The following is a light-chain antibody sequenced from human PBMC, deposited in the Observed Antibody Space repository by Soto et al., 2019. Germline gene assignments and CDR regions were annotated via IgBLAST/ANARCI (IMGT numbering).Light chain of an antibody. CDR2: DVS. Sequence: QSALTQPRSVSGSPGQSVTISCTGTSSDVGGYNYVSWYQQHPGKAPKLIIYDVSKRPSGVPDRFSGSKSGNTASLTISGLQAEDEADYYCCSYAGSYGVVFGGGTKLTVL. J-gene: IGLJ2*01. V-gene: IGLV2-11*01. CDR3: CSYAGSYGVV. CDR1: SSDVGGYNY.